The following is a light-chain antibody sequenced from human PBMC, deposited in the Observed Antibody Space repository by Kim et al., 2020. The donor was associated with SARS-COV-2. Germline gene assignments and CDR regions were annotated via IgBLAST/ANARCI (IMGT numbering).Light chain of an antibody. J-gene: IGLJ2*01. Sequence: QSITIACTGTSSYVGSDNPVSWYQQHPGKAPNLMIYEVSKRPSGVSNRFSGSKSGKTASLTISALQAEDEADYYCCSYAGSSTSVVFGGGTQLTVL. CDR3: CSYAGSSTSVV. CDR2: EVS. CDR1: SSYVGSDNP. V-gene: IGLV2-23*02.